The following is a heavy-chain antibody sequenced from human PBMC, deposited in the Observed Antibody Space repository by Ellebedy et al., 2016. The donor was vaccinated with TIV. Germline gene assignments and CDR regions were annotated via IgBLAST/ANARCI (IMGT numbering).Heavy chain of an antibody. CDR2: INPSGGST. Sequence: ASVKVSCKASGYTFTSYYMHWVRQAPGQGLEWMGIINPSGGSTSYAQKFQGRVTITADKSTSTAYMELSSLRSEDTAVYYCARPHSPGIFGETWFDPWGQGTLVTVSS. D-gene: IGHD3-10*02. J-gene: IGHJ5*02. V-gene: IGHV1-46*01. CDR3: ARPHSPGIFGETWFDP. CDR1: GYTFTSYY.